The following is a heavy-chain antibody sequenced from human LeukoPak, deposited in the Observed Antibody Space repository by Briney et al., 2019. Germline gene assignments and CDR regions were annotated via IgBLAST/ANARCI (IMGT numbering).Heavy chain of an antibody. V-gene: IGHV3-30*18. Sequence: GGSLRLSYAASGFTFSRYGMHCVRQAPGKGLEWVAVISYDGSNKYYADSVKGRFTISRDNSKNTLYLQMNSLIAEETAVYYCAKEDSSSWYLSFDIWGQGTMVTVAS. J-gene: IGHJ3*02. CDR3: AKEDSSSWYLSFDI. CDR2: ISYDGSNK. D-gene: IGHD6-13*01. CDR1: GFTFSRYG.